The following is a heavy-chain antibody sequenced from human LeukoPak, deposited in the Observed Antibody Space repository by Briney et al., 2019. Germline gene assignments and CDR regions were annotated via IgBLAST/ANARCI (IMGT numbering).Heavy chain of an antibody. CDR3: ARGRGYFDY. CDR2: ISWNSGSI. D-gene: IGHD3-10*01. V-gene: IGHV3-9*01. J-gene: IGHJ4*02. Sequence: PGGSLRLSCAASGFTFDDYAMHWVRQAPGKGLEWVSGISWNSGSIGYADSVKGRFTISRDNAKNSLYLQMNSLRAEDTAVYYCARGRGYFDYWGQGTLVTVSS. CDR1: GFTFDDYA.